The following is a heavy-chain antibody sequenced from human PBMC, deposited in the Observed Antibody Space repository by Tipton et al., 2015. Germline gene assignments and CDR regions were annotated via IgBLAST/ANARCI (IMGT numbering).Heavy chain of an antibody. Sequence: PGLVKPSENLSLTCTVSGGSVTSGSYYWSWIRQPPGKGLEWIGYIYYRGSTNYNPSLKSRVTISVDKSKNQFSLKLSSVTAADTAVYYCARSLFPETAGLENWFDPWGQGTLVTVSS. V-gene: IGHV4-61*01. CDR1: GGSVTSGSYY. J-gene: IGHJ5*02. CDR2: IYYRGST. D-gene: IGHD6-13*01. CDR3: ARSLFPETAGLENWFDP.